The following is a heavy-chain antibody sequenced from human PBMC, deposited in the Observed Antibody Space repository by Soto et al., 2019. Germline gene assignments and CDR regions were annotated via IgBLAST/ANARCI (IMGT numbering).Heavy chain of an antibody. CDR2: IWYDGSNK. V-gene: IGHV3-33*01. CDR3: AREQWLVPPHRSLDY. D-gene: IGHD6-19*01. J-gene: IGHJ4*02. Sequence: QVQLVESGGGVVQPGRSLRLSCAASGFTFSSYGMHWVRQAPGKGLEWVAVIWYDGSNKYYADSVKGRFTISRDNSKNTLFLQMNSLRPEDTAVYYCAREQWLVPPHRSLDYWGQGTLVTVSS. CDR1: GFTFSSYG.